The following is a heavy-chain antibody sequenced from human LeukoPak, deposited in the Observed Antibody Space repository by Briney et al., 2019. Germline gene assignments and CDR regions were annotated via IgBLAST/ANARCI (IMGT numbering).Heavy chain of an antibody. V-gene: IGHV1-46*01. CDR2: INPSGGST. D-gene: IGHD4-23*01. CDR1: GYTFTSYY. CDR3: AADYGGNSGYYGMDV. J-gene: IGHJ6*02. Sequence: ASVKVSCKASGYTFTSYYMHWVRQAPGQGLEWMGIINPSGGSTSYAQKFQGRVTMTRDTSTSTVYMEPSSLRSEDTAVYYCAADYGGNSGYYGMDVWGQGTTVTVSS.